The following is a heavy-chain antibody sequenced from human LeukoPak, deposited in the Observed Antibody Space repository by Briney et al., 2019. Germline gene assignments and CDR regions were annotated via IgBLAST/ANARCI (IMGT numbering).Heavy chain of an antibody. Sequence: ASVKVSCKASGYTFTAYYIHWVRQAPGQGLEWMGWINPNSGGTNYAQKFQGRVTMTRDTSISTAYMELSSLRSEDTAVYYCARGRYFDIDYWGQGTLVTVSS. CDR2: INPNSGGT. J-gene: IGHJ4*02. D-gene: IGHD3-9*01. CDR3: ARGRYFDIDY. V-gene: IGHV1-2*02. CDR1: GYTFTAYY.